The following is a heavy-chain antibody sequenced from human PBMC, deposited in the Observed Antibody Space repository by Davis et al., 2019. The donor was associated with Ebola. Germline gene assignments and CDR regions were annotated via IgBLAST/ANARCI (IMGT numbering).Heavy chain of an antibody. CDR2: ISSSSSTI. Sequence: GESLKISCAASGFTFSSYSMNWVRQAPGKGLEWVSYISSSSSTIYYADSVKGRFTISRDNAKNSLHLQMNSLRAEDTAVYYCARGDGYWGQGTLVTVSS. CDR1: GFTFSSYS. CDR3: ARGDGY. V-gene: IGHV3-48*01. D-gene: IGHD5-24*01. J-gene: IGHJ4*02.